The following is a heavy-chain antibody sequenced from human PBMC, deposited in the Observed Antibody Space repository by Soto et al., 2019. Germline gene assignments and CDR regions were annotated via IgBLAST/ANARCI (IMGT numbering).Heavy chain of an antibody. CDR3: ARDKGRSITIFGVVIMRENWFDP. D-gene: IGHD3-3*01. J-gene: IGHJ5*02. V-gene: IGHV1-69*13. Sequence: GXSXKVSCKASGGTXISYAIGLVRQAPGQGLGWIGGIIPIFGTANYAQKFQVRVTITADESTSKAYMELSSLRSEDTAVYYCARDKGRSITIFGVVIMRENWFDPWGQGTLVTVSS. CDR2: IIPIFGTA. CDR1: GGTXISYA.